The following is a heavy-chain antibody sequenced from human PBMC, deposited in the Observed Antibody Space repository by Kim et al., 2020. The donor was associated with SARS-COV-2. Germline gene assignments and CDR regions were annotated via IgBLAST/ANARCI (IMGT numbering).Heavy chain of an antibody. CDR2: INNSGNT. Sequence: SETLSLTCAVYNGSFSGYYWSWIRQPPGKGLEWIGEINNSGNTNYNPSLKSRVTISVDASKSHFSLRLNSVTAADTAVYYCARGQAASNWFDPWGQGTLV. CDR1: NGSFSGYY. CDR3: ARGQAASNWFDP. J-gene: IGHJ5*02. D-gene: IGHD2-15*01. V-gene: IGHV4-34*01.